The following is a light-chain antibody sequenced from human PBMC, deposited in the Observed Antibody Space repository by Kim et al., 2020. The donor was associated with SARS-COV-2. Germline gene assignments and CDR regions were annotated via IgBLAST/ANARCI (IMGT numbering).Light chain of an antibody. CDR1: QSISFW. V-gene: IGKV1-5*03. Sequence: SVGDRVTITCRASQSISFWLAWYQQKPGKAPKVLIYKASSLQSGVPSRFSGSGSGTEFTLTISSLQPDDFATYYCQQYNSYPWTFGQGTKVDIK. CDR2: KAS. J-gene: IGKJ1*01. CDR3: QQYNSYPWT.